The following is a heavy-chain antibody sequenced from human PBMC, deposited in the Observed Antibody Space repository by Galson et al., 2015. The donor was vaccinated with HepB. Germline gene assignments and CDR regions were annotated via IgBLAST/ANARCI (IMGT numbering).Heavy chain of an antibody. CDR2: ISYEGSNK. J-gene: IGHJ4*02. Sequence: SLRLSCAASRFTLSNYAMHWVRQAPGKGLEWVAVISYEGSNKDYADSEKGRFTISRDNSKNTLYLQMNSLRPEDTAVYYCATGSPYSGSYTYYFDYWGQGTLVTVSS. CDR1: RFTLSNYA. CDR3: ATGSPYSGSYTYYFDY. D-gene: IGHD1-26*01. V-gene: IGHV3-30-3*01.